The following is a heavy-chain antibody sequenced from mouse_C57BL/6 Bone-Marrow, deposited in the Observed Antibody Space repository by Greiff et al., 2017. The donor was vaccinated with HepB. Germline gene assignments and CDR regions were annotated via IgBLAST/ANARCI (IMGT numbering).Heavy chain of an antibody. D-gene: IGHD1-1*01. CDR3: ASPYYYGISFAY. CDR2: ISSGGSYT. V-gene: IGHV5-6*02. J-gene: IGHJ3*01. Sequence: DVMLVESGGDLVKPGGSLKLSCAASGFTFSSYGMSWVRQTPDKRLEWVATISSGGSYTYYPDSVKGRFTISRDNAKNTLYLQMSSLKSEDTAMYYCASPYYYGISFAYWGQGTLVTVSA. CDR1: GFTFSSYG.